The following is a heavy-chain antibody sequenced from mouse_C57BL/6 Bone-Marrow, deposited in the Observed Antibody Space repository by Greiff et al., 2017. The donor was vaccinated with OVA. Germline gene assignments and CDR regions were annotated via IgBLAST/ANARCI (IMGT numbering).Heavy chain of an antibody. CDR1: GYTFTSYG. D-gene: IGHD2-4*01. CDR3: ATLSRYDYVFDY. Sequence: VQLQQSGAKLARPGASVKLSCKASGYTFTSYGISWVKQRTGQGLEWIGEIYPRSGNTYYNEKFKGKATLTADKSSSTAYMELRSLTSEDSAVYFCATLSRYDYVFDYWGQGTTLTVSS. J-gene: IGHJ2*01. V-gene: IGHV1-81*01. CDR2: IYPRSGNT.